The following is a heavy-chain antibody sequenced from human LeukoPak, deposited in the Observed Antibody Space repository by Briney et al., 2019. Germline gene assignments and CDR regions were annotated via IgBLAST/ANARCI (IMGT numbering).Heavy chain of an antibody. CDR2: INPNSGGT. CDR3: ARGPYSSSPINFDY. CDR1: GYTFTGYY. J-gene: IGHJ4*02. V-gene: IGHV1-2*02. D-gene: IGHD6-6*01. Sequence: ASVKVSCKASGYTFTGYYMHWVRQAPGQGLEWMGWINPNSGGTNYAQKLQGRVTMTRDTSISTAYMELSRLRSDDTAVYYCARGPYSSSPINFDYWGQGTLVTVSS.